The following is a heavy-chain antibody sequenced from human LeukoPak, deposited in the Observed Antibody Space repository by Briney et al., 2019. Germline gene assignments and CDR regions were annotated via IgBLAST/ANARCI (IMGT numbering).Heavy chain of an antibody. CDR1: GGSISNYY. D-gene: IGHD3-22*01. CDR2: IYYSGST. V-gene: IGHV4-59*01. J-gene: IGHJ3*02. CDR3: ARDTYDGSGYDAFDI. Sequence: ETLSLTCTVSGGSISNYYWSWIRQPPGKGLEWIGYIYYSGSTTYNPSLESRVTISVDTSKNQFSLRLSSVTAADTAVYYCARDTYDGSGYDAFDIWGQGTMVTVSS.